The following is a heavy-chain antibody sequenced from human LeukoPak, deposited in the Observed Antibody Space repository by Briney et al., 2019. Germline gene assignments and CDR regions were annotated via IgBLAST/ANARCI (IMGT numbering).Heavy chain of an antibody. CDR2: IKQDGSEK. D-gene: IGHD4-23*01. Sequence: GGSLRLSCAASGFTFSSYAMSWVRQAPGKGLEWVANIKQDGSEKYYVDSVKGRFTISRDNAKNSLYLQMNSLRVDDTAVYYCARDGGGGTYYGGGFDYWGQGTLVTVSS. CDR1: GFTFSSYA. J-gene: IGHJ4*02. V-gene: IGHV3-7*01. CDR3: ARDGGGGTYYGGGFDY.